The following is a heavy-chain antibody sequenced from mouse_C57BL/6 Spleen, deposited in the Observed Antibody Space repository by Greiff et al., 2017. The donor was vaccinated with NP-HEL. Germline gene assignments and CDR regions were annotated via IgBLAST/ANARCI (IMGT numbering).Heavy chain of an antibody. J-gene: IGHJ3*01. CDR1: GYAFSSYW. Sequence: QVQLQQSGAELVKPGASVKISCKASGYAFSSYWMNWVKQRPGKGLEWIGQIYPGDGDTNYNGKFKGKATLTADKSSSTAYMQLSSLTSEDSAVYFCAREGSYYGSSPWFAYWGQGTLVTVSA. CDR2: IYPGDGDT. D-gene: IGHD1-1*01. V-gene: IGHV1-80*01. CDR3: AREGSYYGSSPWFAY.